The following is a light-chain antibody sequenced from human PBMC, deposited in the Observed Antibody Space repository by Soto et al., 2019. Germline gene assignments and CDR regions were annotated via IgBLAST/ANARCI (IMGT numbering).Light chain of an antibody. CDR1: QSISSW. Sequence: DIQMTQSPSTLSASVGDRVTITCRASQSISSWLAWYQQKPGKAPKLLIYDVSSLESGVPSRFSGSGSGTESTLTISSLQPDDFANYYYQQYNSYRFTFGPGTKVDIK. CDR2: DVS. V-gene: IGKV1-5*01. J-gene: IGKJ3*01. CDR3: QQYNSYRFT.